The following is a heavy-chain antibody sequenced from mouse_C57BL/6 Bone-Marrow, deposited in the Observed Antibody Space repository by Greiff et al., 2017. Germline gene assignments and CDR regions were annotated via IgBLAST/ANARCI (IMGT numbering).Heavy chain of an antibody. V-gene: IGHV5-16*01. CDR2: INYDGSST. CDR1: GFTFSDYY. Sequence: EVKLMESEGGLVQPGSSMKLSCTASGFTFSDYYMAWVRQVPEKGLEWVANINYDGSSTYYLDSLKSRFIISRDNAKNILYLQMSSLKSEDTATYYCARGHGNFFDYWGQGTTLTVSS. J-gene: IGHJ2*01. CDR3: ARGHGNFFDY. D-gene: IGHD2-1*01.